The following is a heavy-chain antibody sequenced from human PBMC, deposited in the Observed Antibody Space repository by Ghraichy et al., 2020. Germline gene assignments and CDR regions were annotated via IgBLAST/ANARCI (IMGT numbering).Heavy chain of an antibody. V-gene: IGHV1-2*02. J-gene: IGHJ6*02. CDR3: ARADRSTSGYFYYYGLDV. CDR2: FNPNSGGT. D-gene: IGHD2-2*01. CDR1: GYTSTGHF. Sequence: ASVKVSCRAAGYTSTGHFLHWVRQAPGQGLEWMGWFNPNSGGTNFIQKFHGRVTMTSDTSINTAFMELGRLRSDDTAVYYCARADRSTSGYFYYYGLDVWGQGTTVTVSS.